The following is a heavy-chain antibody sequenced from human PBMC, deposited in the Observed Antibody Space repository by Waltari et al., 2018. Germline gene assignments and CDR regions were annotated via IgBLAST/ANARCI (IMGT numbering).Heavy chain of an antibody. Sequence: QVTFRESGPALVKPTQTLTLTCTFSGFPLSNSGMCVSWIRQPPGKVLEWLARVDWDDDKYYSTSLKTRLTISKDTSKSQVVLTMTYMDPMDTATYYCARILVNSAFHTTSDSWGQGTLVTVSS. V-gene: IGHV2-70*15. CDR1: GFPLSNSGMC. CDR3: ARILVNSAFHTTSDS. J-gene: IGHJ4*02. CDR2: VDWDDDK. D-gene: IGHD2-2*01.